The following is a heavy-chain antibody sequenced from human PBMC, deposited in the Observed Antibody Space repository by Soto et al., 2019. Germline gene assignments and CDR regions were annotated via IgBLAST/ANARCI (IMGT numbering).Heavy chain of an antibody. CDR2: IIPVFGII. V-gene: IGHV1-69*13. Sequence: SVKVSCKASGGNPSNSAISWVRQAPGQGLEWMGGIIPVFGIISYAQNFQGRVTITADESTSTAYMELSSLRSEDTAVYYCARGVGITMIVVAPWWFDPWGQGTLVTVSS. D-gene: IGHD3-22*01. J-gene: IGHJ5*02. CDR1: GGNPSNSA. CDR3: ARGVGITMIVVAPWWFDP.